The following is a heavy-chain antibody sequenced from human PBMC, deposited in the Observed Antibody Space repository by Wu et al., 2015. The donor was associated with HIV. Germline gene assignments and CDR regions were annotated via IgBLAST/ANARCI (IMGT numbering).Heavy chain of an antibody. CDR3: RLVTPAIAAAGTSDY. J-gene: IGHJ4*02. D-gene: IGHD6-13*01. Sequence: QVQLVQSGAEVKKPGASVKVSCKASGYTFTGYYMHWVRQAPGQGLEWMGWINPNSGGTNYAQKFQGRVTMTRDTSISTAYMELSRLRSDDTAVYYCRLVTPAIAAAGTSDYWGQGTLVTVSS. V-gene: IGHV1-2*02. CDR2: INPNSGGT. CDR1: GYTFTGYY.